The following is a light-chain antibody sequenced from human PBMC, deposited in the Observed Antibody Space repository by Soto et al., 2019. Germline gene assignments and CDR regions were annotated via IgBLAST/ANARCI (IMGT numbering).Light chain of an antibody. Sequence: VMTQSPATLSVSPGERATLSCWASETVATNLAWYQQKPGQAPRLLISGASTRAAGISDRLRGSGSGTEFTLTISSLRSVDSAIYYCQQYFEWPPMTFGQGTKVEI. CDR3: QQYFEWPPMT. J-gene: IGKJ1*01. V-gene: IGKV3-15*01. CDR2: GAS. CDR1: ETVATN.